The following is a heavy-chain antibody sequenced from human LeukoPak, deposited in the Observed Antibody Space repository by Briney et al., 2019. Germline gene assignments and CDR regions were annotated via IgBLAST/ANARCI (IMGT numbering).Heavy chain of an antibody. Sequence: PGGSLRLSCAASGFTFSTYVMHWVRQAPGKGLEWVSVIYSGGSTYYADSVKGRFTISRDNSKNTLYLQMDSLRAEDTAVYYCARQYSSYFDYWGQGTLVTVSS. CDR2: IYSGGST. CDR1: GFTFSTYV. D-gene: IGHD6-6*01. J-gene: IGHJ4*02. V-gene: IGHV3-NL1*01. CDR3: ARQYSSYFDY.